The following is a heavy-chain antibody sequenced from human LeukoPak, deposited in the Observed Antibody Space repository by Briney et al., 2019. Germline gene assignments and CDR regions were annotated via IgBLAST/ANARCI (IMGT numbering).Heavy chain of an antibody. CDR3: AREMNYGDYFDY. J-gene: IGHJ4*02. V-gene: IGHV3-33*01. CDR2: IWYDGSKK. Sequence: GGSLRRSCAASGFTFSTYVMHWVLQAPGKGLEWVAVIWYDGSKKDYADSVKGRFTISRDNSKNTLYLQMNSLRAEDTAVYYCAREMNYGDYFDYWGQGTLVTVSS. D-gene: IGHD4-17*01. CDR1: GFTFSTYV.